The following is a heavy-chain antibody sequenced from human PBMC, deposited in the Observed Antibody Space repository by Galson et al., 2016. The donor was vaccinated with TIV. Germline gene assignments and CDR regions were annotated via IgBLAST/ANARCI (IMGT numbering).Heavy chain of an antibody. J-gene: IGHJ6*02. CDR1: GGSISGDS. D-gene: IGHD3-10*01. CDR3: GRIGSQGYHDYYYAIDV. V-gene: IGHV4-4*08. CDR2: IYPGGSS. Sequence: SETLSLTCTVSGGSISGDSWTWIRQPPGKGLEWIGYIYPGGSSNYNPSLTSRVTISEDTSRNQFSLRLTSVTAADTAVYYCGRIGSQGYHDYYYAIDVWGQGNTVSVSS.